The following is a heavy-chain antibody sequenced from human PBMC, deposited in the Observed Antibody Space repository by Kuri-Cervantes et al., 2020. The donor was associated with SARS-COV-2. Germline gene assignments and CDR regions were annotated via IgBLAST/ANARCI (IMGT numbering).Heavy chain of an antibody. CDR2: TYYRSKWYN. CDR3: ARYLYGSGSYYNSYYFDY. J-gene: IGHJ4*02. V-gene: IGHV6-1*01. Sequence: SQTLSLTCAISGDSVSSNSAAWNWIRQSPSRGLEWLGRTYYRSKWYNDYAVSVKSRITINPDTSKNQFSLQLNSVTPEDTAVYYCARYLYGSGSYYNSYYFDYWGQGTLVTVSS. CDR1: GDSVSSNSAA. D-gene: IGHD3-10*01.